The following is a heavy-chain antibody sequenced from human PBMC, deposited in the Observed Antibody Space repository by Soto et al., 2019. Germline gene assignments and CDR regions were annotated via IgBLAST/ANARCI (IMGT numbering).Heavy chain of an antibody. CDR1: GGSISSSSYY. D-gene: IGHD5-12*01. CDR2: IYYSGST. Sequence: QLQLQESGPGLVKPSETLSLTCTVSGGSISSSSYYWGWIRQPPGKGLEWIGSIYYSGSTYYNPSLKSRVTISVDTSKNQFSLKLSSVTAADTAVYYCARVTRGWLQITEFSMFDYWGQGTLVTVSS. CDR3: ARVTRGWLQITEFSMFDY. V-gene: IGHV4-39*01. J-gene: IGHJ4*02.